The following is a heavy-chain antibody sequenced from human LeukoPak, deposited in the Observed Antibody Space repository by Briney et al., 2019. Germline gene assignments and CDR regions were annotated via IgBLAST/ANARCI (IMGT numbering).Heavy chain of an antibody. Sequence: GGSLRLSCAASGFTFSSYAMHWVRQAPGKGLEWVAVISYDGSNKYYADSVKGRFTISRDNAKNSLYLQMNSLRAEDTAVYYCARVGTTVDHYMDVWGKGTTVTVSS. D-gene: IGHD4-11*01. CDR2: ISYDGSNK. CDR3: ARVGTTVDHYMDV. CDR1: GFTFSSYA. V-gene: IGHV3-30-3*01. J-gene: IGHJ6*03.